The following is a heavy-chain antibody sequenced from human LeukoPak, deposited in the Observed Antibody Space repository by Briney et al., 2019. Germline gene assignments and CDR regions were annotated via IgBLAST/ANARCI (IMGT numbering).Heavy chain of an antibody. V-gene: IGHV4-4*07. CDR1: GGSISSYY. J-gene: IGHJ5*02. CDR2: IYPSGST. D-gene: IGHD3-22*01. Sequence: SETLSLTCTVSGGSISSYYWSWIRQPAGKGLEWIGRIYPSGSTNYNPSLKSRVTMSVDTSKNQFSLKLSSVTAADTAVYYCARDKVDYYYDSSGWFDPWGQGTLVTVSS. CDR3: ARDKVDYYYDSSGWFDP.